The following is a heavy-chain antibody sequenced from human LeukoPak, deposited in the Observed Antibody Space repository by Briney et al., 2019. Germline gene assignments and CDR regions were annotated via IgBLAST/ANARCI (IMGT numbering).Heavy chain of an antibody. J-gene: IGHJ3*02. D-gene: IGHD6-19*01. CDR2: IKQDGSEK. Sequence: GGSLRLSCAASGFTFSSYWMSWVRQAPGKGLEWVANIKQDGSEKYYVDSVKGRFTISRDNAKNSLYLQMNSLRAEDTAVYYCARDSSGWFLDAFDIWGQGTMVIVSS. V-gene: IGHV3-7*01. CDR1: GFTFSSYW. CDR3: ARDSSGWFLDAFDI.